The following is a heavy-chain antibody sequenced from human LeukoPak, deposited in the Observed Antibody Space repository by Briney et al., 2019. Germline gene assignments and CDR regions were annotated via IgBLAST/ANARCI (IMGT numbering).Heavy chain of an antibody. D-gene: IGHD4-11*01. J-gene: IGHJ4*02. CDR1: GFSFSSYW. CDR2: IKQDGSES. CDR3: AKDSYSKGDY. Sequence: PGGSLRLSCAASGFSFSSYWMSWVRQAPGKGLEWVANIKQDGSESNYVGSVKGRFTISRDNAKNSLYLRMNSLRAEDTAVYYCAKDSYSKGDYWGQGTLVTVSS. V-gene: IGHV3-7*05.